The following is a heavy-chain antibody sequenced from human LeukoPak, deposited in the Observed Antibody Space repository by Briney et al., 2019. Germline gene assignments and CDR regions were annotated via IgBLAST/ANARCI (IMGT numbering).Heavy chain of an antibody. J-gene: IGHJ4*02. CDR3: ARLGPRYSYGDY. D-gene: IGHD5-18*01. CDR1: GGSISSSSYY. V-gene: IGHV4-39*01. CDR2: TYYSGST. Sequence: PSETLSLTCTVSGGSISSSSYYWGWIRQPPGKGLEWIGSTYYSGSTYYNPSLKSRVTISVDTSKNQFSLKLSSVTAADTAVYYCARLGPRYSYGDYWGQGTLVTVSS.